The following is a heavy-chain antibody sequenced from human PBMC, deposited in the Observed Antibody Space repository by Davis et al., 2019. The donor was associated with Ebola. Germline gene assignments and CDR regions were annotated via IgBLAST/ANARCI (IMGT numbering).Heavy chain of an antibody. D-gene: IGHD2-2*02. Sequence: VKVSCMAPGYTFTGYYMHWVRQAPGQGLEWMGWINPNSGGTNYAQKFQGRVTMTRDTSISTAYMELSRLRSDDTAVYYCARDRPAAIRSVNWFDPWGQGTLVTVSS. CDR1: GYTFTGYY. CDR2: INPNSGGT. CDR3: ARDRPAAIRSVNWFDP. J-gene: IGHJ5*02. V-gene: IGHV1-2*02.